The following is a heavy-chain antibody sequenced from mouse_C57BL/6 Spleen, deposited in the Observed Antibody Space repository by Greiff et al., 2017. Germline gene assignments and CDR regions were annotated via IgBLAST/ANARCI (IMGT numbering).Heavy chain of an antibody. J-gene: IGHJ1*03. Sequence: VQLQQSGAELVRPGASVKLSCTASGFNIKDDYMHWVKQRPEQGLEWIGWIDPENGDTEYASKFQGKATITADTSSNTAYLQLSSLTSEDTAVYYCTLYYGSSWGYVDVWGTGTTVTVSS. CDR1: GFNIKDDY. V-gene: IGHV14-4*01. CDR2: IDPENGDT. D-gene: IGHD1-1*01. CDR3: TLYYGSSWGYVDV.